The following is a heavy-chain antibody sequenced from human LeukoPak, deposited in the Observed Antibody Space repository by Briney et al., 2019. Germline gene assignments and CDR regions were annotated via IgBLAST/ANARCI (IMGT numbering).Heavy chain of an antibody. CDR2: ISWNSGSI. CDR1: GFTFDDYA. CDR3: AKGYYGSSWYYLDY. V-gene: IGHV3-9*01. D-gene: IGHD6-13*01. J-gene: IGHJ4*02. Sequence: PGGSLRLSCAASGFTFDDYAMHWVRQAPGKGLEWVSGISWNSGSIGYADSVKGRFTISRDNAKNSLYLQMNSLRAEDTALYYCAKGYYGSSWYYLDYWGQGTLVTVSS.